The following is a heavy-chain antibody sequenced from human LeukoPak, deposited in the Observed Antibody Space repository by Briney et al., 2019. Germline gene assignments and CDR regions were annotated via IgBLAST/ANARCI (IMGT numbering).Heavy chain of an antibody. V-gene: IGHV1-18*01. CDR1: GYTFTSYG. Sequence: ASVTVSCKASGYTFTSYGNSWVRQAPGQGLEWMGWISAYNGNTNYAQKLQGRVTITTDTSTSTAYMELRSLRSDDTAVYYCARDPGNWFDPWGQGTLVTVSS. CDR2: ISAYNGNT. CDR3: ARDPGNWFDP. J-gene: IGHJ5*02.